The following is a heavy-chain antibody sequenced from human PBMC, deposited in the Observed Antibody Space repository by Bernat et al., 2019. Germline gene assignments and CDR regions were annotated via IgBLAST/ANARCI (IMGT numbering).Heavy chain of an antibody. CDR2: INPNTGGT. Sequence: QVQLVQSGAEVKTPGASVKVSCKASGYTFTAYCIHWVRQAPGQGLEWMGWINPNTGGTNFAQNFQGRATMTRDTSISTTCMKLSSLRSDDTALYYCARGPHNDYASEGRFDPWGQGTLVTASS. D-gene: IGHD3-10*01. CDR1: GYTFTAYC. V-gene: IGHV1-2*02. CDR3: ARGPHNDYASEGRFDP. J-gene: IGHJ5*02.